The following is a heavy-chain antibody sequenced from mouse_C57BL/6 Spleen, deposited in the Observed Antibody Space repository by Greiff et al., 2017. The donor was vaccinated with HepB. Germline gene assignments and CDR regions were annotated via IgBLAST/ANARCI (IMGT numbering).Heavy chain of an antibody. CDR1: GYTFTDYN. CDR2: INPNNGGT. D-gene: IGHD2-5*01. CDR3: AIYYSNYVGWYFDV. V-gene: IGHV1-18*01. Sequence: VQLQQSGPELVKPGASVKIPCKASGYTFTDYNMDWVKQSHGKSLEWIGDINPNNGGTIYNQKFKGKATLTVDKSSSTAYMELRSLTSEDTAVYYCAIYYSNYVGWYFDVWGTGTTVTVSS. J-gene: IGHJ1*03.